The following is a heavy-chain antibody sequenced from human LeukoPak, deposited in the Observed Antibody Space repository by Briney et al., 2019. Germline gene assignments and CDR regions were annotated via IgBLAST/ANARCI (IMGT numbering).Heavy chain of an antibody. V-gene: IGHV3-30*18. J-gene: IGHJ4*02. D-gene: IGHD6-19*01. CDR3: AKDMSRSSGWYGLGPFDY. Sequence: GGSLRLSCAASGFTFSSYGMHWVRQAPGKGLEWVAVISYDGSNKYYADSVKGRFTISRDNSKNTLYLQMNSLRAEDTAVYYCAKDMSRSSGWYGLGPFDYWGQGTLVTVSS. CDR2: ISYDGSNK. CDR1: GFTFSSYG.